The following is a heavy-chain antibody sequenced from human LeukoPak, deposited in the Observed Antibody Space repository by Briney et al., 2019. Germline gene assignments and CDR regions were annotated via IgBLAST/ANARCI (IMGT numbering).Heavy chain of an antibody. V-gene: IGHV1-24*01. CDR3: ATVGVLWFREGYFDY. CDR2: FDPEDGET. CDR1: GYTLTELS. Sequence: ASVKVSCKVSGYTLTELSMHWVQQAPGKGLEWMGGFDPEDGETIYAQKFQGRVTMTEDTSTDTAYMELSSLRSEDTAVYYCATVGVLWFREGYFDYWGQGTLVTVSS. D-gene: IGHD3-10*01. J-gene: IGHJ4*02.